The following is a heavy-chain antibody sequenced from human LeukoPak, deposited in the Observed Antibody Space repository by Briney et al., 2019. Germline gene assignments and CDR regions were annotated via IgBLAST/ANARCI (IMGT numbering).Heavy chain of an antibody. CDR3: AGDLSYYYGSGRGFDY. J-gene: IGHJ4*02. Sequence: GGSLRLSCAASGFTFSDYYMSWIRQAPGKGLEWVSYISSSSSYTNYADSVKGRFTISRDNAKNSLYLQMNSLRAEDTAVYYCAGDLSYYYGSGRGFDYWGQGTLVTVSS. D-gene: IGHD3-10*01. CDR2: ISSSSSYT. CDR1: GFTFSDYY. V-gene: IGHV3-11*06.